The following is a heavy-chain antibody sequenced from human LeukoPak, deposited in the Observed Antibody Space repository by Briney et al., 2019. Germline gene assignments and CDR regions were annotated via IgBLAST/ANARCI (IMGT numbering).Heavy chain of an antibody. D-gene: IGHD6-13*01. CDR3: AGGIGYATSPADH. CDR1: GGSMKNYY. CDR2: IHDTRGA. V-gene: IGHV4-59*01. J-gene: IGHJ5*02. Sequence: SETLSLTCTVSGGSMKNYYWSWIRQPPGKGLEWIGYIHDTRGANYNPYLKSRVTMSLDTSKNHFSLSLNSVTAADTAVYFCAGGIGYATSPADHLGQGTLVIVSS.